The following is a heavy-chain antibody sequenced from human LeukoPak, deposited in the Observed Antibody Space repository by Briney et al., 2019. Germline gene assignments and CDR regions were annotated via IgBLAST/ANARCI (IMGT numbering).Heavy chain of an antibody. J-gene: IGHJ4*02. V-gene: IGHV4-34*01. CDR3: AAGGGWKDIDY. Sequence: SETLSLTCAVYGGSFSGYYWSWIRQPPGKGLEWIGEINHSGSTNYNPSLKSRVTISVDTSKNQFSLRLSSVTAADTAVYYCAAGGGWKDIDYGGQGTLVTVSA. CDR1: GGSFSGYY. CDR2: INHSGST. D-gene: IGHD6-19*01.